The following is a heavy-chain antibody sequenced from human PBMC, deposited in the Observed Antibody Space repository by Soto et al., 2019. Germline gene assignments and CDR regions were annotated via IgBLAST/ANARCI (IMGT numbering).Heavy chain of an antibody. D-gene: IGHD3-22*01. J-gene: IGHJ4*02. Sequence: GSLRLSCSASGCTFSSYAMSWVRQAPGKGLEWVSAISGSGGSTYYADSVKGRFAISRDNSKNTLYLQMNRLRAEDTAVYYSAINARYYDSSGYYYPFDYWGQGTLVTVYS. CDR3: AINARYYDSSGYYYPFDY. CDR2: ISGSGGST. V-gene: IGHV3-23*01. CDR1: GCTFSSYA.